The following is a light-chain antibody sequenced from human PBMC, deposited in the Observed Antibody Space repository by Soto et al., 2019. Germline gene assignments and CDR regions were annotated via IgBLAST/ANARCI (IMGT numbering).Light chain of an antibody. Sequence: EIVLTQSPGTLSLSPGDRATLSCRASHSINTSFLAWFQQKPGQAPRLLIYAASTRATGIPDRFSGSASETDLTLTINRLEPEDSAVYYCQQYASAPFSLGTGTKVDI. CDR2: AAS. V-gene: IGKV3-20*01. J-gene: IGKJ3*01. CDR1: HSINTSF. CDR3: QQYASAPFS.